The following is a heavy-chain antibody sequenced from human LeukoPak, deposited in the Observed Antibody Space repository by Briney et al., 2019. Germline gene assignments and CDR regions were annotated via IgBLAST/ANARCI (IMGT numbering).Heavy chain of an antibody. Sequence: GRSLRLSCAASGFTFSSYGMHWVRQVPGKGLVWVSRLNSDGSSTTYADSVKGRFTISRDNAKNTLYLQMNGLRVEDTAVYFCARGMDYYDNRGYTTDSWGQGTLVTVAS. CDR1: GFTFSSYG. V-gene: IGHV3-74*01. CDR2: LNSDGSST. CDR3: ARGMDYYDNRGYTTDS. J-gene: IGHJ4*02. D-gene: IGHD3-22*01.